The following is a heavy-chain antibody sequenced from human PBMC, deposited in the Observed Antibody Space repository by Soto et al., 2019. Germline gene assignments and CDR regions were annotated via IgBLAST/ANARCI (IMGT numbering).Heavy chain of an antibody. CDR1: GYTFTDYY. CDR3: AREFSPDRNYPSHY. Sequence: QVQLVQSGAEVKKPGASVRVSCKASGYTFTDYYMHWVRQAPGQVLEWLGWINPDRGDTNYAQRFQGRVTMTSDSSITTAYMEFSMLTSDNTAVYYCAREFSPDRNYPSHYWGQGTLVTVSS. J-gene: IGHJ4*02. V-gene: IGHV1-2*02. CDR2: INPDRGDT. D-gene: IGHD4-4*01.